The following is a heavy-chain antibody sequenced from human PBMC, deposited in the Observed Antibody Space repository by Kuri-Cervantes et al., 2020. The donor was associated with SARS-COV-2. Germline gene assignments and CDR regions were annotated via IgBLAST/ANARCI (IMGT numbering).Heavy chain of an antibody. CDR1: GFTFSSYA. CDR3: ARDLGNGMDV. D-gene: IGHD1-26*01. V-gene: IGHV3-30*03. Sequence: LSLTCAASGFTFSSYAMSWVRQAPGKGLEWVAVISYDGSNKYYADSVKGRFTISRDNSKNTLYLQMNSLRAEDTAVYYCARDLGNGMDVWGQGTTVTVSS. CDR2: ISYDGSNK. J-gene: IGHJ6*02.